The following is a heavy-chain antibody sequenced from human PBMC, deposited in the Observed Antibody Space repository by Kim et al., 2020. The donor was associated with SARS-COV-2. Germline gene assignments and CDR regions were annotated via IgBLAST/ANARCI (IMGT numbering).Heavy chain of an antibody. Sequence: SKHYTGSVKGKFTISRDDSRNTVYLQMNSVRAEDTAVYFCAREPSTYFDYWGQGTLVTVSS. CDR2: SK. CDR3: AREPSTYFDY. J-gene: IGHJ4*02. V-gene: IGHV3-66*01.